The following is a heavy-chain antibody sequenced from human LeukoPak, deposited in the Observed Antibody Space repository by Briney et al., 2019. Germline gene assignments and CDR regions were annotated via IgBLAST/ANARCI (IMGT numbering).Heavy chain of an antibody. CDR3: ARGHCSSTSCYWGVYGMDV. CDR1: GYTFTSYA. J-gene: IGHJ6*02. CDR2: INAGNGNT. V-gene: IGHV1-3*01. Sequence: GASVKVSCKASGYTFTSYAMHWVRQAPGQRLEWMGWINAGNGNTKYSQKFQGRVTITRDTSASTAYMELSSLRSEDTAVYYCARGHCSSTSCYWGVYGMDVWGQGTTVTVSS. D-gene: IGHD2-2*01.